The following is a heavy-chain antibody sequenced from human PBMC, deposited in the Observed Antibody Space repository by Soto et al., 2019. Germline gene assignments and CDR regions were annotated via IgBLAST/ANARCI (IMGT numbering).Heavy chain of an antibody. V-gene: IGHV1-69*01. Sequence: QVQLVQSGAEVKKPGSSVKVSCKASGGTFSSYAISWVRQAPGQGLEWRGGISPISGTANYAKKVQGRVTITADASTSTAYMELSSLRSEDTAVYYWARSQGSSTSLEIYYYYYSGMDVWGQGTRVNVSS. D-gene: IGHD2-2*01. CDR2: ISPISGTA. CDR3: ARSQGSSTSLEIYYYYYSGMDV. J-gene: IGHJ6*02. CDR1: GGTFSSYA.